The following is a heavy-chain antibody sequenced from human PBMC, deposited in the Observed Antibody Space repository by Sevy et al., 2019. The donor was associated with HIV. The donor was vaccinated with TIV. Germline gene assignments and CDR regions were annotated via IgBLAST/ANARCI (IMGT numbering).Heavy chain of an antibody. V-gene: IGHV3-23*01. CDR1: GFTFSKYS. CDR2: LSFGCGEI. D-gene: IGHD1-20*01. CDR3: ARGYNWNGADY. Sequence: GGSLRLSCAASGFTFSKYSMSWVRQPPGKGLEWVSTLSFGCGEINYADSVKGRFTISRDNSKSSVYLQMNSLRAEDTAVYYCARGYNWNGADYWGQGTLVTVSS. J-gene: IGHJ4*02.